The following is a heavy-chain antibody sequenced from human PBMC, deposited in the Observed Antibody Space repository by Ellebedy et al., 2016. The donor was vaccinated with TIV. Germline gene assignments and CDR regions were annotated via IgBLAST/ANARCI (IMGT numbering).Heavy chain of an antibody. D-gene: IGHD6-6*01. CDR1: GFTFSSYW. Sequence: GESLKISXAASGFTFSSYWMHWVRQAPGKGLVWVSRINSDGSSTSYADSVKGRFTISRDNAKNTLYLQMNSLRAEDTAVYYCARDSHIAALTSSSYGMDGWGQGTTVTVSS. V-gene: IGHV3-74*01. CDR2: INSDGSST. CDR3: ARDSHIAALTSSSYGMDG. J-gene: IGHJ6*02.